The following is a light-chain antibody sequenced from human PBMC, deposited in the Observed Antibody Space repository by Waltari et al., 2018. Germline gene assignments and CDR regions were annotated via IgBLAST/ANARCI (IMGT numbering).Light chain of an antibody. V-gene: IGKV2-28*01. Sequence: DIVMTQSPLSLPVTPGEPASISCRSSQSLLHSNGYNYLDWYLQKPGQSPQLLIYLASNRASGVPDRFSGSGSGTEFTLTISSLQPDDFATYYCQQYNSYYTFGQGTKLEIK. J-gene: IGKJ2*01. CDR3: QQYNSYYT. CDR1: QSLLHSNGYNY. CDR2: LAS.